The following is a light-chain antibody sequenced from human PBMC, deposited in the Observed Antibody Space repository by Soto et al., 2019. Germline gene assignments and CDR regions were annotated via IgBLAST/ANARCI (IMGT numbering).Light chain of an antibody. V-gene: IGLV1-40*01. Sequence: QSVLTQPPSVSGAPGQRVTISCTGSSSNIGAGYDVHWYQQFPGTTPKFLIYGNTNRPSVVPDRFSASKSGTSASLDITGLQAEDEAEYFCQSYDSSLTVVFGGGTKLTVL. CDR1: SSNIGAGYD. CDR3: QSYDSSLTVV. CDR2: GNT. J-gene: IGLJ2*01.